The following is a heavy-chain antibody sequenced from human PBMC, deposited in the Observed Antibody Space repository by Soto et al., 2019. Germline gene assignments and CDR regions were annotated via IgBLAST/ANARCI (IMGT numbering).Heavy chain of an antibody. CDR3: AAGGATNYYYYGMDV. D-gene: IGHD3-16*01. Sequence: ASVKVSCKASGYTFTSYAMHWVRQAPGQRLEWMGWINAGNGNTKYSQKFQGRVTITRDTSASTAYMELSSLRSEDTAVYYCAAGGATNYYYYGMDVWGQGXTVTVYS. CDR2: INAGNGNT. J-gene: IGHJ6*02. CDR1: GYTFTSYA. V-gene: IGHV1-3*01.